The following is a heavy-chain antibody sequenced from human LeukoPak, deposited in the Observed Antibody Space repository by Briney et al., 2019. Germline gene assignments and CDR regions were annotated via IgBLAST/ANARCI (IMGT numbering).Heavy chain of an antibody. V-gene: IGHV4-30-2*01. CDR2: IYQSGDT. CDR1: GGSISGSYYY. D-gene: IGHD6-13*01. CDR3: ARGGIAAAAPPLGY. J-gene: IGHJ4*02. Sequence: SQTLSLTCTVSGGSISGSYYYWSWIRLPPGKGLEWIGYIYQSGDTYYNPSLKSRVTISVDRSKNQFSLKLSSVTAADTAVYYCARGGIAAAAPPLGYWGQGTLVTVSS.